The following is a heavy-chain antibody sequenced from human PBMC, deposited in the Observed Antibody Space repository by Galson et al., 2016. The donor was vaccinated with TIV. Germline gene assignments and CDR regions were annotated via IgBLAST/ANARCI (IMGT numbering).Heavy chain of an antibody. Sequence: SLRLSCAASGFTFSNYAMYWVRQAPGKGLEWVAVISYDGSNKYYADSVKGRFTISRDNSKNTLYLQMNTLRVEDTAVYYCARESDDGDYLSDYWGQGTLVTVAS. CDR2: ISYDGSNK. J-gene: IGHJ4*02. D-gene: IGHD4-17*01. CDR3: ARESDDGDYLSDY. CDR1: GFTFSNYA. V-gene: IGHV3-30*04.